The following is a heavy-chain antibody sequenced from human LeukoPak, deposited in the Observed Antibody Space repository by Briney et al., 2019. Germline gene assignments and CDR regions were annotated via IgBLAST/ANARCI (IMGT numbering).Heavy chain of an antibody. J-gene: IGHJ4*02. D-gene: IGHD3-9*01. CDR1: GGSISSYY. CDR2: IYYSGST. Sequence: NPSETLSLTCTVSGGSISSYYWSWIRQPPGKGLEWIGYIYYSGSTNYNPSLKSRVTISVDTSKNQFSLKLSSVTAADTAVYYCARVASALRYFDWPCFDYWGQGTLVTVSS. CDR3: ARVASALRYFDWPCFDY. V-gene: IGHV4-59*01.